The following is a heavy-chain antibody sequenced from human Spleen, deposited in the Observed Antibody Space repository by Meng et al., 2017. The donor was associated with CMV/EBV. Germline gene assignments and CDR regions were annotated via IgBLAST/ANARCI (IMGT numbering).Heavy chain of an antibody. D-gene: IGHD3-10*02. CDR2: ISYSSSTI. Sequence: GGSLRLSCAASGFTFSSYSMNWVRQAPGKGLEWVSYISYSSSTIYYADSVKGRLTISRDNAKNSLFLQMNSLRAEDTAVYYCARDVRGPDYYYGMDVWGQGTTVTVSS. V-gene: IGHV3-48*04. CDR1: GFTFSSYS. CDR3: ARDVRGPDYYYGMDV. J-gene: IGHJ6*02.